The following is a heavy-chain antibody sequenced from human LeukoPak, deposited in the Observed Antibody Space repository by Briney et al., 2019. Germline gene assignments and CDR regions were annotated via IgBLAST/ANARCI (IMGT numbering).Heavy chain of an antibody. D-gene: IGHD6-13*01. J-gene: IGHJ4*02. CDR1: GFTLSDYY. CDR3: ARPTIAAAGNLEY. Sequence: KPGGSLRLSCSVSGFTLSDYYMSWIRQAPGKGLEWVSHVRSFSNFRMYAASVKGRFTISRDNAKNSLYLQVNSLGAEDTAVYYCARPTIAAAGNLEYWGQGTLVTVSS. V-gene: IGHV3-11*03. CDR2: VRSFSNFR.